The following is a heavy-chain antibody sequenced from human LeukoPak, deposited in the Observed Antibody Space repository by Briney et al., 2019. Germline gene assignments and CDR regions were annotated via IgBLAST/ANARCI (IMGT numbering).Heavy chain of an antibody. V-gene: IGHV3-73*01. CDR1: GFTFSGSA. CDR2: IRSKANSYAT. J-gene: IGHJ6*03. D-gene: IGHD4-17*01. CDR3: TRPSGDSEVYYYYYYMDV. Sequence: PGGSLRLSCAASGFTFSGSAMHWVRQASGKGLEWVGRIRSKANSYATAYAASVKGRFTISRDDSKNTAYLQMNSLKTEDTAVYYCTRPSGDSEVYYYYYYMDVWGKGTTVTVSS.